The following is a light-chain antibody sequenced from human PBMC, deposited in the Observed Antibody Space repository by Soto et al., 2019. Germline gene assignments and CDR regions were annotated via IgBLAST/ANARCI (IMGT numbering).Light chain of an antibody. CDR1: QSVSSNY. CDR2: GAS. Sequence: ETVLTQSPGTLSLSPGERATLSCRASQSVSSNYLAWYQQKPGQAPRLLMYGASTRATGIPDRFSGSGSGTDLTLTIIRLEPEDFAVYYCQQFGRSPPSWTFGQGTKVEIK. J-gene: IGKJ1*01. CDR3: QQFGRSPPSWT. V-gene: IGKV3-20*01.